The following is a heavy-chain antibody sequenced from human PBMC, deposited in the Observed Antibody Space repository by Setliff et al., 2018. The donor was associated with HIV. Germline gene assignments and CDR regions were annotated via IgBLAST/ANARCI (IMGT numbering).Heavy chain of an antibody. CDR1: DSGTYY. V-gene: IGHV4-4*07. CDR2: VSSRGDT. CDR3: ARAAAGNTGPFDL. D-gene: IGHD4-17*01. Sequence: PSETLSLTCTVSDSGTYYWSWIRQPAGKGLEWIGRVSSRGDTNYTPSLKSRVTMSVDTSKNQFSLKLTSVTASDTAVDYCARAAAGNTGPFDLWGQGSPVTVSS. J-gene: IGHJ4*02.